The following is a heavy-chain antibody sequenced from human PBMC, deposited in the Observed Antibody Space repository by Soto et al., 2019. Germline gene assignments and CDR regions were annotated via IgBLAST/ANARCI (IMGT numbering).Heavy chain of an antibody. Sequence: QVQLVQSGAEVKKPGSSGKVSCKASAGTFSSYTISWVRQAPGQGLEWKGRIIPILGIANYAQKFPRRVTITSDKSTSKAYMELSSLRSEDTAVYYCARGNYDYRQNWFDPWGQGTLVTVSS. CDR1: AGTFSSYT. D-gene: IGHD3-3*01. V-gene: IGHV1-69*02. CDR3: ARGNYDYRQNWFDP. CDR2: IIPILGIA. J-gene: IGHJ5*02.